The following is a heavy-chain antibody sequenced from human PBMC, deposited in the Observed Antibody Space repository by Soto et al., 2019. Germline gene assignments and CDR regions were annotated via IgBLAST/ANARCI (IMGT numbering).Heavy chain of an antibody. Sequence: KPSETLSLTCTVSGGSISSSSYYWGWIRQPPGKGLEWIGSTHYSGSTYYNPSLKSRVAISVDTSNNQLSLELTSVTTADTAVYYCARDFKTPNDAWAFDYWGQGILVTVSS. V-gene: IGHV4-39*02. CDR2: THYSGST. D-gene: IGHD3-16*01. J-gene: IGHJ4*02. CDR1: GGSISSSSYY. CDR3: ARDFKTPNDAWAFDY.